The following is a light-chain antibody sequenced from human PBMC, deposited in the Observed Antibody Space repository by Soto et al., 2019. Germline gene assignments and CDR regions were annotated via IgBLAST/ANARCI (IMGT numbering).Light chain of an antibody. Sequence: DLQMTQSPSSLSASVGDRVTITCRASQSISSYLNWYQQKPGKAPKLLIYAASSLQSGVPSRFSGSGSGTDFTLTISSLQPEDFATYYCQQSYSTRVTFGPGTKVDIK. CDR3: QQSYSTRVT. V-gene: IGKV1-39*01. J-gene: IGKJ3*01. CDR2: AAS. CDR1: QSISSY.